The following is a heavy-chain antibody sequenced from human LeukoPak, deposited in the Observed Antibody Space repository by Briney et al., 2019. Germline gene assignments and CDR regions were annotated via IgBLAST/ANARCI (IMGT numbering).Heavy chain of an antibody. CDR1: GGSFSGYY. D-gene: IGHD6-19*01. Sequence: SETLSLTCAVHGGSFSGYYWSWIRQPPGKGLEWIGEINHSGSTNYNPSLKSRVTISVDTSKNQFSLKLSSVTAADTAVYYCARAPSRPRSGWLAEYFQHWGQGTLVTVSS. V-gene: IGHV4-34*01. J-gene: IGHJ1*01. CDR2: INHSGST. CDR3: ARAPSRPRSGWLAEYFQH.